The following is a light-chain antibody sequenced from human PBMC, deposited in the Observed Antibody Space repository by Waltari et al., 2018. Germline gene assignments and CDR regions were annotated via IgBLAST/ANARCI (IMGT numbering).Light chain of an antibody. CDR1: NSDVGSYNL. Sequence: QSALTQPASVSGSPGQSITLPCTGTNSDVGSYNLVSWYQPPPGKAPKLIIYEGYKRPSGVSNRFSGSKSGNTASLTISGLQAEDEADYYCCSYAGSSIFDVFGSGTTVTVL. J-gene: IGLJ1*01. CDR3: CSYAGSSIFDV. CDR2: EGY. V-gene: IGLV2-23*03.